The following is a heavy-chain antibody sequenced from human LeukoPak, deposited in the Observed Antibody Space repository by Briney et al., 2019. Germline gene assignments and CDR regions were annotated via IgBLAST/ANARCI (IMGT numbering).Heavy chain of an antibody. CDR1: GGSISSTY. CDR3: AKHMTSSDRYYDFWSGYSAPDY. D-gene: IGHD3-3*01. J-gene: IGHJ4*02. Sequence: SETLSLTCTVSGGSISSTYWGWIRQPPGKGLEWIGSIYYSGSTYYNPSLKSRVTISVDTSKNQFSLKLSSVTAADTAVYYCAKHMTSSDRYYDFWSGYSAPDYWGQGTLVTVSS. V-gene: IGHV4-39*01. CDR2: IYYSGST.